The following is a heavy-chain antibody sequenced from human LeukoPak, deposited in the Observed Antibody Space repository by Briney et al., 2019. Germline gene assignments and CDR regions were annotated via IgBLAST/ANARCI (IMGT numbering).Heavy chain of an antibody. Sequence: GGSLRLSCAASGFTFSSYAMSWVRQAPGKGLEWVSAISGSGGSTYYAGSVKGRFTISRDNSKNTLYPQMNSLRAEDTAVYYCAKEEDYDFWSGYYSPYFDYWGQGTLVTVSS. CDR2: ISGSGGST. CDR1: GFTFSSYA. D-gene: IGHD3-3*01. V-gene: IGHV3-23*01. J-gene: IGHJ4*02. CDR3: AKEEDYDFWSGYYSPYFDY.